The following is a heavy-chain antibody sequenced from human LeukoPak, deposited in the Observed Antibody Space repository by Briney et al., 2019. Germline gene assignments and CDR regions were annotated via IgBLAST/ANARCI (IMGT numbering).Heavy chain of an antibody. J-gene: IGHJ4*02. CDR3: ARFHYFGWGFDYY. V-gene: IGHV4-30-4*01. D-gene: IGHD3-10*01. CDR1: NGSVSSGEYF. CDR2: IYVNGRT. Sequence: PSETLSLTCSISNGSVSSGEYFWTWIRQPPGKGLEWIGYIYVNGRTEYNPSLRSRVSISTGTSKDEFSLTLNSVTAADTAVYFCARFHYFGWGFDYYWGQGALVTVSS.